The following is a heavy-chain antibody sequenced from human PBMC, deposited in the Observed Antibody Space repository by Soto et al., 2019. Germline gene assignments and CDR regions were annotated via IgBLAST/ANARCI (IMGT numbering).Heavy chain of an antibody. CDR1: KFSFSNYA. D-gene: IGHD4-17*01. CDR2: IGSDTSYI. CDR3: AKDPNGDYVGAFDS. V-gene: IGHV3-23*03. J-gene: IGHJ4*02. Sequence: EVQLLESGGGLVQPGGSLRLSCTADKFSFSNYADTWVRQAPGKGLEWVSSIGSDTSYIYYADSVKGRFTISRDKSKNTVFLQMNSLRADDSAVYHCAKDPNGDYVGAFDSWGQGALVTVSS.